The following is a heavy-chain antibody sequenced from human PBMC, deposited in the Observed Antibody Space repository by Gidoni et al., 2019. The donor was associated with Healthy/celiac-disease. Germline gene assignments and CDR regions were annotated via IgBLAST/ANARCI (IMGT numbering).Heavy chain of an antibody. CDR2: ISSSSSTI. J-gene: IGHJ4*02. CDR1: GFTFSSYS. Sequence: EVQLVESGGGLVQPGGSLRLSCAASGFTFSSYSMNWVRQAPGKGLEWVSYISSSSSTIYYADSVKGRFTISRDNAKNSLYLQMNSLRDEDTAVYYCARDRTRGSCYWCYFDYWGQGTLVTVSS. V-gene: IGHV3-48*02. CDR3: ARDRTRGSCYWCYFDY. D-gene: IGHD2-15*01.